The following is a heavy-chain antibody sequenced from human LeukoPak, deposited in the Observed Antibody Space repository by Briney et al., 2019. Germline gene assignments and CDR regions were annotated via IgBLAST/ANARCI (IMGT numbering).Heavy chain of an antibody. CDR2: IRQDGSEK. V-gene: IGHV3-7*01. CDR1: GFTFSSYA. J-gene: IGHJ4*02. CDR3: ARSTAGLDY. Sequence: GGSLRLSCAASGFTFSSYAMSWVRQAPGKGLEWVANIRQDGSEKYYVDSMRGRFTISRDNAKNSLYLQMSSLRAEDTAVYYCARSTAGLDYWGQGTLVTVSS. D-gene: IGHD1-1*01.